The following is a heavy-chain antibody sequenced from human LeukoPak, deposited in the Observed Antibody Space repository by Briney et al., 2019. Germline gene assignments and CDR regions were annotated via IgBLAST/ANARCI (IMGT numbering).Heavy chain of an antibody. CDR3: ARTQSPTVLWSLGLTNHDAFDI. Sequence: SETLSLTCTVSGGSISSSSYYWGWTRQPPGKGLEWIGSIYYSGSTYYNPSLKSRVTISVDTSKNQFSLKLSSVTAADTAVYYCARTQSPTVLWSLGLTNHDAFDIWGQGTMVTVSS. J-gene: IGHJ3*02. CDR1: GGSISSSSYY. CDR2: IYYSGST. D-gene: IGHD4-17*01. V-gene: IGHV4-39*01.